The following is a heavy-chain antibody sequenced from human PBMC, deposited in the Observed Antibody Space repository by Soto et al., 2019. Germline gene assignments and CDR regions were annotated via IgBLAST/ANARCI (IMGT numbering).Heavy chain of an antibody. D-gene: IGHD3-10*01. J-gene: IGHJ4*02. V-gene: IGHV4-59*01. CDR1: GGSISTYY. Sequence: SETLSLTCTVSGGSISTYYWSWIRQPPGKGLEWIGYVYFSVSTSYSPSLESRVTMSLDTSKNQVSLNLTSVTAADTAVYYCARSKRRGGGSIFAYWGQGTLVTVSS. CDR3: ARSKRRGGGSIFAY. CDR2: VYFSVST.